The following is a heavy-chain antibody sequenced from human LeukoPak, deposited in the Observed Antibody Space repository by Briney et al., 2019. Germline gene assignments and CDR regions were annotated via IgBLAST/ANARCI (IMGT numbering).Heavy chain of an antibody. Sequence: GGSLRLSCAASGFTFSTFWMGWVRQAPGKGLDWVANINQDEGEIYYADSVRGRFTISRDNAKNSLFLQMNSLRVEDTALCYCARLAVVGATVGFDFWGQGTLVTVSS. CDR1: GFTFSTFW. D-gene: IGHD1-26*01. V-gene: IGHV3-7*01. J-gene: IGHJ4*02. CDR3: ARLAVVGATVGFDF. CDR2: INQDEGEI.